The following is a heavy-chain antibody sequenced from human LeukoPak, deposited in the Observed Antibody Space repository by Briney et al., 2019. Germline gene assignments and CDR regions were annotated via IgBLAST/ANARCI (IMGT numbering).Heavy chain of an antibody. J-gene: IGHJ4*02. CDR3: ARSLVSGSTQIYV. Sequence: PSQTLSLTCAVSGASFSSGGYSWSWIRQPPGKGLEWIGYIYYTGSTYYNPSLKSRFTISLDTSKNQFSLKVSSVTAADTAVYYCARSLVSGSTQIYVWGQGTLVTVSS. CDR1: GASFSSGGYS. V-gene: IGHV4-30-4*07. CDR2: IYYTGST. D-gene: IGHD3-16*01.